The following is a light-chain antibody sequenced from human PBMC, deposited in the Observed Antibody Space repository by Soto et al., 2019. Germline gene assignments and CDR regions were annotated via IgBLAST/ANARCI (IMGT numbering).Light chain of an antibody. J-gene: IGLJ3*02. CDR3: SSYTTSSTWV. V-gene: IGLV2-14*01. Sequence: QPVLTQPASVSGSPGQSITISCTGTSGDVGIYNYVSWYQQHPGKAPKLMICEVSNRPSGVSNRFSGSKSGNTASLTISGLQAEDEADYYCSSYTTSSTWVFGGGTKLTVL. CDR2: EVS. CDR1: SGDVGIYNY.